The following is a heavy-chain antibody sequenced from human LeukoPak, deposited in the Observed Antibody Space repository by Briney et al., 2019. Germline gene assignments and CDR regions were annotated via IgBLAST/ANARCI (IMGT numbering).Heavy chain of an antibody. D-gene: IGHD2/OR15-2a*01. CDR1: GFTVSSKY. V-gene: IGHV3-53*01. CDR2: SYSGGST. Sequence: SGGSLRLSCAGSGFTVSSKYMSWVRQGPGKGLEWVSLSYSGGSTDYADSVKGRFTISRDNSKNTLYLQMNGLRAEDTAVYYCASGYCSGTTCSPYYFDYWGQGTLVTVSS. J-gene: IGHJ4*02. CDR3: ASGYCSGTTCSPYYFDY.